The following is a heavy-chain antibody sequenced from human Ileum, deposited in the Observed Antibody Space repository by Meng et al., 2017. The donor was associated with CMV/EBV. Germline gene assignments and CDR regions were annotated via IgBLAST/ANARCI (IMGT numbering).Heavy chain of an antibody. J-gene: IGHJ4*02. CDR2: IKQDGSEK. CDR3: GRGGQSSSRSSLPN. V-gene: IGHV3-7*01. Sequence: ASGFTFSSYWMSWVRQAPGKGLEWVANIKQDGSEKYYVDSVKGRFTISRDNAKNSLDLQMNSLRDEDTAVYYCGRGGQSSSRSSLPNWGQGTLVTVSS. CDR1: GFTFSSYW. D-gene: IGHD6-13*01.